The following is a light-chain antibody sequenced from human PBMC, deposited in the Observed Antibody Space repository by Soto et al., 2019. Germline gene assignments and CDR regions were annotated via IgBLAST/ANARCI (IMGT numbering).Light chain of an antibody. CDR2: AAS. Sequence: DIQMTQSPSSLSASVGDRVTITCRASQGISNYLAWYQQKPGKVPKLLIYAASTLQSGVPSRFSGSGSGTVFPLTISSLQPEVVATYYCKHYNIYFPWMFGKGPKVNI. CDR3: KHYNIYFPWM. CDR1: QGISNY. J-gene: IGKJ1*01. V-gene: IGKV1-27*01.